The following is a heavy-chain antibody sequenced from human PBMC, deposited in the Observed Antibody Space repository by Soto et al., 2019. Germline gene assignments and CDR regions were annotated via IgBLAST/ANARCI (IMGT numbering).Heavy chain of an antibody. CDR1: GYTFTSYD. CDR2: ISAYNGNT. Sequence: ASVKVSCKSSGYTFTSYDINWVRQATRQGLEWMGWISAYNGNTNYAQKLQGRVTMTTDTSTSTAYMELRSLRSDDTAVYYCARGRALAGSLDYWGQGTLVTVSS. CDR3: ARGRALAGSLDY. V-gene: IGHV1-18*01. J-gene: IGHJ4*02.